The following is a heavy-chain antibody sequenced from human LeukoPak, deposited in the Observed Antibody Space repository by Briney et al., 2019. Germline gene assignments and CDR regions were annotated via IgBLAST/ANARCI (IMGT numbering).Heavy chain of an antibody. Sequence: ASVKVSCKASGYTFTGYYIHWVRQAPGQGLGWMGWINPNSGGTNYAQKFQGRVTMTRDTSISTAYMELSRLRSDDTAVYYCASDIQTTVTTSYNWFDPWGQGTLVTVSS. CDR1: GYTFTGYY. D-gene: IGHD4-17*01. CDR2: INPNSGGT. J-gene: IGHJ5*02. V-gene: IGHV1-2*02. CDR3: ASDIQTTVTTSYNWFDP.